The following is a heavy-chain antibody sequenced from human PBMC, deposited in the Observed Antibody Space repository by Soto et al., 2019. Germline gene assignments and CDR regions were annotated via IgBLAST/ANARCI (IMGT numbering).Heavy chain of an antibody. V-gene: IGHV3-73*01. D-gene: IGHD3-3*01. CDR2: IRSQANSYAT. J-gene: IGHJ4*02. CDR3: TRPSDYDFWSGSSRDY. CDR1: GFTFSGSA. Sequence: EVQLVESGGGLVQPGGSLELSCAASGFTFSGSAMHWVRQASGKGLEWVGRIRSQANSYATAYAASVKGRFTISRDDSKNTAYLQMNSLKTEDTAVYYCTRPSDYDFWSGSSRDYRGQGTLVTVSS.